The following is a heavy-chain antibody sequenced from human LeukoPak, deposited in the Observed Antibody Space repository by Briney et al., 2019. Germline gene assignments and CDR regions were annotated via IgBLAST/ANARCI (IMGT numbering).Heavy chain of an antibody. D-gene: IGHD6-13*01. Sequence: ASVKVSCKASGYTFTSYGISWVRQAPGQGLEWMGWISAYNGNTNYAQKLQGRVTMTTDTSTSTAYMELRSLRSDDTAVYYCATDQPDHSSSWYYFDYWGQGTLVTVSS. J-gene: IGHJ4*02. V-gene: IGHV1-18*01. CDR1: GYTFTSYG. CDR3: ATDQPDHSSSWYYFDY. CDR2: ISAYNGNT.